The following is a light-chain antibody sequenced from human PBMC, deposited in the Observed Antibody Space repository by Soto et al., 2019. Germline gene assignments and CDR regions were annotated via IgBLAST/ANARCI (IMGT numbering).Light chain of an antibody. CDR2: EVS. CDR3: SSYVNYNTFVV. CDR1: SRDVGGYNY. J-gene: IGLJ2*01. Sequence: QSVLTQPASVSGSPGQSITISCTGTSRDVGGYNYVSWHQQHPGKAPKVIITEVSNRPSGVSNRFSGSKSGNTASLTISGLQAEDEADYYCSSYVNYNTFVVFGGGTKVTAL. V-gene: IGLV2-14*01.